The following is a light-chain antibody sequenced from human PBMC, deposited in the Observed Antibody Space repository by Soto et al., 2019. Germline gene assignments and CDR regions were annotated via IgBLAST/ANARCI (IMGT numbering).Light chain of an antibody. CDR2: RAS. Sequence: EIVLTQSPGTLSLSPGERATLSCRASQSVSSTYLTWYQHKPGQAHRLLIYRASRRVAGIPDRFSGSGSGTDFTLAITRLEPEDFAMYYCQQCGTSPFTFGQGTKLEIK. J-gene: IGKJ2*01. CDR1: QSVSSTY. V-gene: IGKV3-20*01. CDR3: QQCGTSPFT.